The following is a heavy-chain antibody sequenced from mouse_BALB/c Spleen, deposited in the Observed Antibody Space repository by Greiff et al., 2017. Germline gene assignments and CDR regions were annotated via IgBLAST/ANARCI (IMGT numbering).Heavy chain of an antibody. V-gene: IGHV5-9-4*01. CDR3: ARATRRGNYYAMDY. J-gene: IGHJ4*01. D-gene: IGHD2-12*01. CDR2: ISSGGSYT. CDR1: GFTFSSYA. Sequence: EVKLMESGGGLVKPGGSLKLSCAASGFTFSSYAMSWVRQSPEKRLEWVAEISSGGSYTYYPDTVTGRFTISRDNAKNTLYLEMSSLRSEDTAMYYCARATRRGNYYAMDYWGQGTSVTVSS.